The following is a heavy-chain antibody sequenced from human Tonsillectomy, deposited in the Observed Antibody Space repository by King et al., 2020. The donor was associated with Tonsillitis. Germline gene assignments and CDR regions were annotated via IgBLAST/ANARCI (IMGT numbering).Heavy chain of an antibody. V-gene: IGHV3-11*05. CDR3: ARIHCTSTSCLDYYYVDV. CDR2: ISSSSSYT. CDR1: GLTFSDYY. D-gene: IGHD2-2*01. J-gene: IGHJ6*03. Sequence: VQLVESGGGLVKPGGSLRLSCAVSGLTFSDYYMSWIRQAPGRGLEWLSYISSSSSYTDYADSVKGRFTISRDNAKNSLYLQRNSLRAEDTAVYYCARIHCTSTSCLDYYYVDVWGKGTTVTVSS.